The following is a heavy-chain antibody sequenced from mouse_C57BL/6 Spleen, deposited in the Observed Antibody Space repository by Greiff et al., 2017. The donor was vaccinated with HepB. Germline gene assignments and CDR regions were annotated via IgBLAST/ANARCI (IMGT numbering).Heavy chain of an antibody. D-gene: IGHD1-1*01. CDR3: ARSCTSYCYYAMDY. J-gene: IGHJ4*01. Sequence: EVQLVESGPELVKPGASVKISCKASGYSFTDYNMNWVKQSNGKSLEWIGVINPNYGTTSYNQKFKGKATLTVDQSSITAYMQLNSLTSENSAVDYAARSCTSYCYYAMDYWGQGTSVTVSS. CDR1: GYSFTDYN. CDR2: INPNYGTT. V-gene: IGHV1-39*01.